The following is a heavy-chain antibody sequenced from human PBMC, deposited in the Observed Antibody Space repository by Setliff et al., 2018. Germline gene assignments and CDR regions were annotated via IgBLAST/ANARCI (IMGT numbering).Heavy chain of an antibody. D-gene: IGHD3-10*01. CDR1: GGSISSGSDY. CDR2: VYHSGGT. Sequence: PSETLSLTCTVSGGSISSGSDYWAWIRQPPGKGLEWLGTVYHSGGTYYNPSLKSRVTMSVDTSRNQFSLKLSSVTAADTAVYYCARHVGSRGRGYNYYYYYMDVWGKGTTVTVSS. CDR3: ARHVGSRGRGYNYYYYYMDV. V-gene: IGHV4-39*01. J-gene: IGHJ6*03.